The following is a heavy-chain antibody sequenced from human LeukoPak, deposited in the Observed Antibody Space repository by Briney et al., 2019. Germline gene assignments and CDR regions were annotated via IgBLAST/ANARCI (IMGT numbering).Heavy chain of an antibody. CDR3: ASSGSGSYYNEFDY. J-gene: IGHJ4*02. V-gene: IGHV1-69*05. Sequence: SVKVSCKASGGTFSSYAISWVRQAPGQGLEWMGGIIPIFGTANYAQKFQGRVTITTDESTSTPYMELSSLRSEDTAVYYCASSGSGSYYNEFDYWGQGTLVTVSS. D-gene: IGHD3-10*01. CDR2: IIPIFGTA. CDR1: GGTFSSYA.